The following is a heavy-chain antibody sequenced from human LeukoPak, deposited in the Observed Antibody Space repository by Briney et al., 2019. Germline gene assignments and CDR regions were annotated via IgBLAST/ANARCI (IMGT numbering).Heavy chain of an antibody. V-gene: IGHV1-69*05. CDR2: IIPIFGTA. J-gene: IGHJ4*02. CDR1: GGTFSSYA. Sequence: SLKVSCKASGGTFSSYAISWVRQAPGQGLKWMGGIIPIFGTANYAQKFQGRVTITTDESTSTAYMELSSLRSEDTAVYYCATYCSGGSCYDFDYWGQGTLVTVSS. CDR3: ATYCSGGSCYDFDY. D-gene: IGHD2-15*01.